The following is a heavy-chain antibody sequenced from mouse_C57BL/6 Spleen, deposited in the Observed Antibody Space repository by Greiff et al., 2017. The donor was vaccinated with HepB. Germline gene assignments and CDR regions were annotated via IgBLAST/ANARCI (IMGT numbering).Heavy chain of an antibody. CDR3: ARWEGTLRFDY. CDR1: GYTFTSYW. J-gene: IGHJ2*01. Sequence: QVQLQQPGAELVKPGASVKVSCKASGYTFTSYWMHWVKQRPGQGLEWIGRIHPSDSDTNYNQKFKGKATLTVDKSSSTAYMQLRSLTSDDSSVYYCARWEGTLRFDYWGQGTTVTVSS. D-gene: IGHD1-2*01. V-gene: IGHV1-74*01. CDR2: IHPSDSDT.